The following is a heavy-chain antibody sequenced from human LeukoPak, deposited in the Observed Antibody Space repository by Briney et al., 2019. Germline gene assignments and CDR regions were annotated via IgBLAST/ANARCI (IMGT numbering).Heavy chain of an antibody. V-gene: IGHV3-30*18. CDR1: GFTFSSYG. CDR2: ISYDGSNK. CDR3: AKDQRWLQSWMDYYYYYGMDV. D-gene: IGHD5-24*01. J-gene: IGHJ6*02. Sequence: GGSLRLSCAASGFTFSSYGMHWVRQAPGKGLEWVAVISYDGSNKYYADSVKGRFTISRDNSKNTLYLQMNSLRAEDTAVYYCAKDQRWLQSWMDYYYYYGMDVWGQGTTVTVFS.